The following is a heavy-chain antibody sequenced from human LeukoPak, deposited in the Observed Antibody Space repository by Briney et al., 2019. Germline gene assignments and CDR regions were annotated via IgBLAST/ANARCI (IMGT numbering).Heavy chain of an antibody. V-gene: IGHV3-23*01. CDR2: ITGGANSV. Sequence: GGSLRLSCAASGFTFSAFAMTWVRQAPGKAPEWVSSITGGANSVFYADSVKGRFTFSRDNSKNTLYLQMNSQRAEDTAVYYCAKGAAAGKVDWFDPWGQGTLVTVSS. D-gene: IGHD6-13*01. CDR3: AKGAAAGKVDWFDP. CDR1: GFTFSAFA. J-gene: IGHJ5*02.